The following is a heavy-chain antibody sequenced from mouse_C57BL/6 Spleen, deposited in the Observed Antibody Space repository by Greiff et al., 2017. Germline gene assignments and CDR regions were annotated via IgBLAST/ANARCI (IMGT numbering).Heavy chain of an antibody. J-gene: IGHJ3*01. CDR1: GYTFPSYW. CDR2: IYPGSGST. CDR3: ARQYYDYDWFAY. Sequence: VQLQQPGAELVKPGASVKMSCKASGYTFPSYWLTWVKQRPGQGLEWIGDIYPGSGSTNYNEKFKSKATLTVDTSSSTAYMKLSSLTSEDSAVYYCARQYYDYDWFAYWGQGTLVTVSA. D-gene: IGHD2-4*01. V-gene: IGHV1-55*01.